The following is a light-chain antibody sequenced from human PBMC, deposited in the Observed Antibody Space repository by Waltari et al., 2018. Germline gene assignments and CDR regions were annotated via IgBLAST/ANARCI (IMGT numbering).Light chain of an antibody. CDR2: GAS. V-gene: IGKV3-20*01. CDR1: QRVSSSY. Sequence: EIVLTQSPGTLSLSPGERATLSCRASQRVSSSYLAWYQQKPGQAPRLLIYGASIRATGIPDRFSGSWAGADFTLTISRLEPEDFAVYYCQQYGSSPFTFGPGTKVDI. J-gene: IGKJ3*01. CDR3: QQYGSSPFT.